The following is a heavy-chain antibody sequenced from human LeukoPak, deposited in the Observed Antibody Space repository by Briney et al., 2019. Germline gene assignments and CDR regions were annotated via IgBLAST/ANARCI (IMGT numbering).Heavy chain of an antibody. D-gene: IGHD1-1*01. J-gene: IGHJ4*02. Sequence: GGSLRLSCAASGFTFSSHWMHWVRQAPGKGLEWVSAISGSGGSTYYADSVKGRFTISRDNSKNTLYLQMNSLRAEDTAVYYCAKDFANWNDYWGQGTLVTVSS. CDR3: AKDFANWNDY. CDR1: GFTFSSHW. V-gene: IGHV3-23*01. CDR2: ISGSGGST.